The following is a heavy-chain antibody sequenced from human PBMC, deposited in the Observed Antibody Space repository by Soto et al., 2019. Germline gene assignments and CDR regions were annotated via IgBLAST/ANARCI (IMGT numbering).Heavy chain of an antibody. J-gene: IGHJ4*02. Sequence: SETLSLTCTVSGGSISSYYWSWIRQPPGKGLEWIGYIYYSGSTNYNPSLKSRVTISVDTSKNQFSLKLSSVTAADTAVYYCARHDSESDYYFDYWGQGTLVTVSS. D-gene: IGHD2-15*01. V-gene: IGHV4-59*08. CDR2: IYYSGST. CDR1: GGSISSYY. CDR3: ARHDSESDYYFDY.